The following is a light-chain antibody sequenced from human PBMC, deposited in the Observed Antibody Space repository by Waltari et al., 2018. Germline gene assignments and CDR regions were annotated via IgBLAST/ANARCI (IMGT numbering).Light chain of an antibody. CDR1: SSNSGKNY. CDR3: GTWDSGLNHGRL. J-gene: IGLJ3*02. V-gene: IGLV1-51*01. Sequence: QSVLTQPPSVSAAPGQMVTISCSGSSSNSGKNYASWYQQIPETAPKPLIYDTDKRPAGVPDHFSGSKSGTSATLGITGLQTGDEADYYCGTWDSGLNHGRLFGGGTKLTAL. CDR2: DTD.